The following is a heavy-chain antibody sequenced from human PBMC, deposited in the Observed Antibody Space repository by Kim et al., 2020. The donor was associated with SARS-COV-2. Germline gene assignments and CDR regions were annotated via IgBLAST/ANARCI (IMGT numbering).Heavy chain of an antibody. D-gene: IGHD4-17*01. CDR1: GFIFRNYG. V-gene: IGHV3-33*06. Sequence: GGSLRLSCAASGFIFRNYGMHWVRQAPCKGLEWVAVIWYDGSIKYYADSVKGRFTISRDNSKNTLYLQMNSLRAEDTAVYYCAKAPADGDYYYWGQGTLVTVSS. CDR2: IWYDGSIK. CDR3: AKAPADGDYYY. J-gene: IGHJ4*02.